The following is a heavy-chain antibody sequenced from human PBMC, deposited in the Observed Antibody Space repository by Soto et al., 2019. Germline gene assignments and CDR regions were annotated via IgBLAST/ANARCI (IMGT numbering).Heavy chain of an antibody. D-gene: IGHD6-13*01. CDR3: AKAPSWYNFDY. CDR1: GYTFTSYA. Sequence: QVQLVQSGAEVKQPGASVKVSCKASGYTFTSYAMHWVRQAPGQRLEWMVWINAGNGNTKYSQKFQGRVTITRDTSASTAYMELSSLRSEDTAVYYCAKAPSWYNFDYWGQGTLVTVSS. CDR2: INAGNGNT. V-gene: IGHV1-3*01. J-gene: IGHJ4*02.